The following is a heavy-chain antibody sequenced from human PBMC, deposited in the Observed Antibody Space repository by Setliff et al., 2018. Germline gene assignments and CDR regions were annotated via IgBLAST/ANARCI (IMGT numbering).Heavy chain of an antibody. CDR1: GFTFSRYW. CDR2: IKQDGSEK. J-gene: IGHJ6*02. Sequence: PGGSLRLSCAASGFTFSRYWMSWVRQAPGKGLEWVANIKQDGSEKYYVDSVKGRFTISRDNAKNTLYLQMNSLRAEDTAVYYCARVSSSSWIRNYYYYYYGMDVWGQGTTVTVSS. D-gene: IGHD6-13*01. V-gene: IGHV3-7*01. CDR3: ARVSSSSWIRNYYYYYYGMDV.